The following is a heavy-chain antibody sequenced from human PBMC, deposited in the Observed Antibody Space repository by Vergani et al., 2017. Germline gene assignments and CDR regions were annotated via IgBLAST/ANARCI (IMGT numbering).Heavy chain of an antibody. D-gene: IGHD4-23*01. CDR2: ISGSDGST. J-gene: IGHJ3*02. Sequence: EVQLLESGGGLVQPGGSLRLSCAASGFTFSSYAMSWVRQAPGKGLEWVSAISGSDGSTYYADSVKGRFTISRDNSKNTLYLQMNSLRAEDTAVYYCALDYGGNAGAFDIWGQGTMVTVSS. CDR3: ALDYGGNAGAFDI. CDR1: GFTFSSYA. V-gene: IGHV3-23*01.